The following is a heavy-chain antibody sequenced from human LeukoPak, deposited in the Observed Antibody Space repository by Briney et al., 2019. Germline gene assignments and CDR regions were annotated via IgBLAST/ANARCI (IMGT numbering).Heavy chain of an antibody. CDR1: GGSFSGYY. CDR3: ARITTINDSSGSIDY. V-gene: IGHV4-34*01. J-gene: IGHJ4*02. D-gene: IGHD3-22*01. Sequence: SETLSLTCAVYGGSFSGYYWSWIRQPPGKGLEWIGEINHSGSTNYNPSLKSRVTISVDTSKNQFSLKLSSVTAADTAVYYCARITTINDSSGSIDYWGQGTLVTVSS. CDR2: INHSGST.